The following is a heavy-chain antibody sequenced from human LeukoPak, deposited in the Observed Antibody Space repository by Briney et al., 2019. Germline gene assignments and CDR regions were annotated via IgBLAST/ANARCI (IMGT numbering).Heavy chain of an antibody. Sequence: ASVRVSCKASGYSFNYYYIHWARQAPGQGLEWMGWINPTSGGTNYAQKFQGRVTMTRDTSISTAYMELSRLRSDDTAVYYCARVYYYYDSSGILTLYFDYWGQGTLVTVSS. J-gene: IGHJ4*02. CDR1: GYSFNYYY. V-gene: IGHV1-2*02. D-gene: IGHD3-22*01. CDR2: INPTSGGT. CDR3: ARVYYYYDSSGILTLYFDY.